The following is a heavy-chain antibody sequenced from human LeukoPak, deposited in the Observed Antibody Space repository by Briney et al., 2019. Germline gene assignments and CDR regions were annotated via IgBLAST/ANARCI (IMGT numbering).Heavy chain of an antibody. J-gene: IGHJ4*02. CDR1: GFTFSSYS. V-gene: IGHV3-21*01. Sequence: PGGSLRLSCAASGFTFSSYSMNWVRQAPGKGLEWVSSISSSSSYIYHADSVKGRFTISRDNAKNSLYLQMNSLRAEDTAVYYCARDEQQLVPFDYWGQGTLVTVSS. D-gene: IGHD6-13*01. CDR3: ARDEQQLVPFDY. CDR2: ISSSSSYI.